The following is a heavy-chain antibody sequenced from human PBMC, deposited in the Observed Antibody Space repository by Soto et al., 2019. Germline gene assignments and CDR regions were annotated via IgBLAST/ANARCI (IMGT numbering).Heavy chain of an antibody. V-gene: IGHV1-46*01. CDR1: GYTFTSYY. D-gene: IGHD6-13*01. CDR3: ARDLWAGGLIIAGAGHDDAFDI. J-gene: IGHJ3*02. CDR2: INPSGGST. Sequence: GASVKVSCKASGYTFTSYYMHWVRQAPGQGLEWMGIINPSGGSTSYAQKFQGRVTMTRDTSTSTVYMELSSLRSEDTAVYYCARDLWAGGLIIAGAGHDDAFDIWGQGTMVNV.